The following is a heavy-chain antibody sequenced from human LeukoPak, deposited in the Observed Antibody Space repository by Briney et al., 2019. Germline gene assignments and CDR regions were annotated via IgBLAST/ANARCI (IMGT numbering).Heavy chain of an antibody. V-gene: IGHV3-11*06. J-gene: IGHJ1*01. D-gene: IGHD3/OR15-3a*01. CDR1: GFTFSDYY. CDR2: ISDSSGYK. CDR3: ARQGLYDSSDFWTFQH. Sequence: GGSLRLSCAASGFTFSDYYMSWIRQTPGKGLEWVSYISDSSGYKNYADSLKGRFTISRDNAKNSVYLQMNSLSAEDTDVYYCARQGLYDSSDFWTFQHWGQGTLVTVSS.